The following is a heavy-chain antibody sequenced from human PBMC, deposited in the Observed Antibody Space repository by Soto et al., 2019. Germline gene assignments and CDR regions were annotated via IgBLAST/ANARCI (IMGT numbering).Heavy chain of an antibody. CDR2: IYTGVTT. Sequence: EVQLVESGGDLVQPGGSLRLSCAASGFSVSSSYLGWVRQAPGKGLEWVSSIYTGVTTYYAESVRGRFTISTDSFKDTLYLQMNNLRVDDTAIYYCARHVGSYWYFDLWGRGTLVTVSS. J-gene: IGHJ2*01. CDR1: GFSVSSSY. V-gene: IGHV3-66*04. CDR3: ARHVGSYWYFDL. D-gene: IGHD1-26*01.